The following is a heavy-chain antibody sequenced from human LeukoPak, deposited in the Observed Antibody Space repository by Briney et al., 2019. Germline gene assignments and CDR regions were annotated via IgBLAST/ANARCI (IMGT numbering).Heavy chain of an antibody. D-gene: IGHD3-22*01. CDR1: GFTVSSNY. J-gene: IGHJ6*03. CDR2: IYSGGST. Sequence: AGGSLRLSCAASGFTVSSNYMSWVRQAPGKGLEWVSVIYSGGSTYYADSVKGRFTISRDNSKNTLYLQMNSLRAEDTAVYYCARSVVTRRVYYYYYYMDVWGKGTTVTVSS. CDR3: ARSVVTRRVYYYYYYMDV. V-gene: IGHV3-53*01.